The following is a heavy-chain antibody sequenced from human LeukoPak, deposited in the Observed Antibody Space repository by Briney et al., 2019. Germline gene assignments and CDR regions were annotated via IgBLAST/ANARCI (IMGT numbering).Heavy chain of an antibody. D-gene: IGHD3-10*01. CDR2: IKQDGSEK. Sequence: GGSLRLSCAASGFTFSSYWMSWVRQAPGKGLEWVVNIKQDGSEKYYVDSVKGRFTISIDNAKNSLYLQMNSLRAEDTAVYYCARVRYYGSGSYSKLWFDPWGQGTLVTVSS. CDR3: ARVRYYGSGSYSKLWFDP. J-gene: IGHJ5*02. V-gene: IGHV3-7*03. CDR1: GFTFSSYW.